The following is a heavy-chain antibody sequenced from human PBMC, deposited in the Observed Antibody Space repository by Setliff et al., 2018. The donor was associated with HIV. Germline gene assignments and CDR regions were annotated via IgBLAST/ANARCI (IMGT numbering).Heavy chain of an antibody. V-gene: IGHV4-59*01. J-gene: IGHJ3*01. D-gene: IGHD4-17*01. CDR3: ARAQMAYAAFDV. CDR1: GGSISTYY. CDR2: IYFTGSS. Sequence: SETLSLTCTVSGGSISTYYWSWIRQPPGKGLEWIGSIYFTGSSDNNPSLKSRVTLSVDTSKHQFSLKLSSVTAADTAVYYCARAQMAYAAFDVWGQGTMVTVTS.